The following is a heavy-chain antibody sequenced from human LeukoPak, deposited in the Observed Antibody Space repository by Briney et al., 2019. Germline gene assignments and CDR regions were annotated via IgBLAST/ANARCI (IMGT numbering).Heavy chain of an antibody. Sequence: SETLSLTCTASGGSISSYYWSWIRQPPGKGLEWIGYIYYSGSTNYNPSLKSRVTISVDTSKNQFSLKLSSVTAVDTAVYYCARNLVAGSRYYYYMDVWGKGTTVTISS. CDR3: ARNLVAGSRYYYYMDV. D-gene: IGHD2-15*01. V-gene: IGHV4-59*01. CDR1: GGSISSYY. J-gene: IGHJ6*03. CDR2: IYYSGST.